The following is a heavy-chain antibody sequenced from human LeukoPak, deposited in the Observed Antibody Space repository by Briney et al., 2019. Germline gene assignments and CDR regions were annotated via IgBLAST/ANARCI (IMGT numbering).Heavy chain of an antibody. CDR3: APENLDY. CDR1: RFTFSSYG. J-gene: IGHJ4*02. V-gene: IGHV3-30*03. CDR2: ISYDGSNK. Sequence: PGRSLRLSCAASRFTFSSYGMHWVRQAPGKGLEWVAVISYDGSNKYYADSVKGRFTISRDNSKNTLYLQMNSLSPEDTAVYYCAPENLDYWGQGTLVTVSS.